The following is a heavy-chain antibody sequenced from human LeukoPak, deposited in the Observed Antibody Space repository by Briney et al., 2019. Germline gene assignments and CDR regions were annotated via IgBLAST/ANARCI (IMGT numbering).Heavy chain of an antibody. CDR3: ASWGAGTFDY. J-gene: IGHJ4*02. Sequence: SETLSLTCTVSGGSVSSGSYYWSWIRQPPGKGLEWIGYIYYSGSTNYNPSLESRVTISVDTSKNQFSLKLSSVTAADTAVYYCASWGAGTFDYWGQGTLVTVSS. V-gene: IGHV4-61*01. CDR2: IYYSGST. D-gene: IGHD3-16*01. CDR1: GGSVSSGSYY.